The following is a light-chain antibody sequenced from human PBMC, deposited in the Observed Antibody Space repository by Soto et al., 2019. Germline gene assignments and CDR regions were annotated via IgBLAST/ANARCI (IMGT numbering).Light chain of an antibody. CDR2: GNS. CDR1: SSNIGADYD. Sequence: QSVLTQPPSVSGAPGQTVTISCTGSSSNIGADYDVYWYQQLPGTAPKLLIYGNSNRPSGVPDRFSGSKSGTSASLAITGLQAEDAADYYCQSSDSSMSGSVFGGGTQLTVL. CDR3: QSSDSSMSGSV. V-gene: IGLV1-40*01. J-gene: IGLJ2*01.